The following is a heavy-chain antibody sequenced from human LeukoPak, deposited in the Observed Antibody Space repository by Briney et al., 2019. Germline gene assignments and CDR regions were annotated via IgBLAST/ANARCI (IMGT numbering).Heavy chain of an antibody. CDR2: ISSNGGST. D-gene: IGHD1-26*01. Sequence: PGGSLRLSCAASGFTFSSYAMHWVRQAPGKGLEYVSAISSNGGSTYYANSVKGRFTISRDNSKNTLYLQMGSLRAEDTAVYYCARDQGGGFDPWGQGTLVTVSS. V-gene: IGHV3-64*01. J-gene: IGHJ5*02. CDR3: ARDQGGGFDP. CDR1: GFTFSSYA.